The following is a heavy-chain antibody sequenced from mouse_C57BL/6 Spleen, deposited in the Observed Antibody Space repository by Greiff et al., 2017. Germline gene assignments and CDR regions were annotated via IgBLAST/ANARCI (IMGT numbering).Heavy chain of an antibody. CDR3: ARANYYGSSYGYFDV. CDR2: ISDGGSYT. Sequence: DVMLVESGGGLVKPGGSLKLSCAASGFTFSSYAMSWVRQTPEKRLEWVATISDGGSYTYYPDNVKGRFTISRDNAKNNLYLQMSHLKSEDTAMYYCARANYYGSSYGYFDVWGTGTTVTVSS. V-gene: IGHV5-4*03. D-gene: IGHD1-1*01. CDR1: GFTFSSYA. J-gene: IGHJ1*03.